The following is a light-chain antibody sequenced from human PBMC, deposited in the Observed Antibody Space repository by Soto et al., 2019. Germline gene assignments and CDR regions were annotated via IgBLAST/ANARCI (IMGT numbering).Light chain of an antibody. CDR1: QSISGS. V-gene: IGKV1-5*03. CDR3: QQYNGFWT. J-gene: IGKJ1*01. Sequence: DIQMTQSPSTLSASVGDRVTITCRASQSISGSLAWYQQKPGKPPKLLIYEASNLKSGVPSRFSGSGSGTEYTLTIGSLQPDDSASYYCQQYNGFWTFGQGTRVEIK. CDR2: EAS.